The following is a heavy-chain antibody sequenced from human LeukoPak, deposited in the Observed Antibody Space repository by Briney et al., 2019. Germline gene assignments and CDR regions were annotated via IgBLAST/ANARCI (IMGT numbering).Heavy chain of an antibody. CDR2: ISHSGGT. CDR3: ARGLDGGDCS. D-gene: IGHD2-21*02. CDR1: GGSFSGYY. J-gene: IGHJ4*02. V-gene: IGHV4-34*01. Sequence: PSETLSLTCAVYGGSFSGYYWSWIRQPPGKGLEWIGEISHSGGTNYNPSLKSRVTISVDTSKNQFSLKLSSVTAADTAVYYCARGLDGGDCSWGQGTLVTVSS.